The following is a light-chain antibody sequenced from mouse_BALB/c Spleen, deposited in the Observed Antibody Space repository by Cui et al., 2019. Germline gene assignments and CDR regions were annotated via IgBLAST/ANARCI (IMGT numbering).Light chain of an antibody. V-gene: IGKV6-13*01. CDR2: SAS. J-gene: IGKJ5*01. CDR3: QQYSSYPLT. CDR1: QNVGTA. Sequence: DIVMTQSHKFMSTSVGDRVSITCKASQNVGTAVAWYQQKPGQSPKLLIYSASNRYTGVPDRFTGSGSGTDFTLTISNMQSEDLADYFCQQYSSYPLTFGAGTKLELK.